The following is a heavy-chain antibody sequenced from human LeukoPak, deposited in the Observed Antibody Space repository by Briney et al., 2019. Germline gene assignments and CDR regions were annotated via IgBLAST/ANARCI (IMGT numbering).Heavy chain of an antibody. CDR2: IKQDGSEK. Sequence: PGGSLRLSCAASGFTFSSYWMSWVRQAPGKGLEWVANIKQDGSEKYYVDSVKGRFTISRDNAKNSLYLQMNSLRADDTAVYYCARSTATLSYYYYYYMDVWGKGTTVTVSS. V-gene: IGHV3-7*03. D-gene: IGHD2-15*01. CDR1: GFTFSSYW. J-gene: IGHJ6*03. CDR3: ARSTATLSYYYYYYMDV.